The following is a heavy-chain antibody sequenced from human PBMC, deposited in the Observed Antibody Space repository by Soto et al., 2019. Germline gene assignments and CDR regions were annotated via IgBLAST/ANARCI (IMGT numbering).Heavy chain of an antibody. Sequence: ASVKVSCKASGYTFTSYGISWVRQAPGQGLEWMGWISAYNGNTNYAQKLQGRVTMTTDTSTSTAYMELRSLRSDDTAVYYCARDIGITMVRGVIISPFDYWGQGTLVTVSS. V-gene: IGHV1-18*04. CDR1: GYTFTSYG. D-gene: IGHD3-10*01. J-gene: IGHJ4*02. CDR3: ARDIGITMVRGVIISPFDY. CDR2: ISAYNGNT.